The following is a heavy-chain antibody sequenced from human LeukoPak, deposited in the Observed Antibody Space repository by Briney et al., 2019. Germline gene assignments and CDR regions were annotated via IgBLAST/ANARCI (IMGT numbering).Heavy chain of an antibody. CDR1: GYTFTSYY. D-gene: IGHD3-16*01. CDR2: INPSGGST. Sequence: ASVKVSCKASGYTFTSYYMHWVRQAPGQGLELRGIINPSGGSTSYAQKFQGRVTMTRDTSTSTVYMELSSLRSEDTAVYYCARPPRGEGGSLRFDYWGQGTLVTVSS. CDR3: ARPPRGEGGSLRFDY. V-gene: IGHV1-46*01. J-gene: IGHJ4*02.